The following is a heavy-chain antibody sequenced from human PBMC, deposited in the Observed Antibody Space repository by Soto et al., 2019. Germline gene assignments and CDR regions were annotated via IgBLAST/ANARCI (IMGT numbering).Heavy chain of an antibody. Sequence: QVQLQESGPGLVKPSQTLSLTCTVSGGSISSGGYYLSWIRKHPGKGLVWIGYIYYSGSTYYNPSLKSRVTISVDTSKNQFSLKLSSVTAADTAVDYCASYPVDGDGYRYSSGGENYWGQGTLVTVSS. CDR3: ASYPVDGDGYRYSSGGENY. CDR2: IYYSGST. D-gene: IGHD3-16*01. J-gene: IGHJ4*02. V-gene: IGHV4-31*03. CDR1: GGSISSGGYY.